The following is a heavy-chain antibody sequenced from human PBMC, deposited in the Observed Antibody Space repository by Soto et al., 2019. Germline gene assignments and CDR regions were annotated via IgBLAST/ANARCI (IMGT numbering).Heavy chain of an antibody. J-gene: IGHJ5*02. CDR3: ARMNIFLEWLDWFDP. Sequence: QVQLVQSGAEVKKPGSSVKVSCTASGGTFSSYAISWVRQAPGQGLEWMGGIIPIFGTANYAQKFQGRVTITADESTSTAYMELSSLRSEDTAVYYCARMNIFLEWLDWFDPWGQGTLVTVSS. V-gene: IGHV1-69*01. D-gene: IGHD3-3*01. CDR1: GGTFSSYA. CDR2: IIPIFGTA.